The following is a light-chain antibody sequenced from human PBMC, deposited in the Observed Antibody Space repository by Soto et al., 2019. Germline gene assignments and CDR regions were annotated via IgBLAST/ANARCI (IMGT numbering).Light chain of an antibody. Sequence: QSVLTQPASVSGSPGQSIAISCTGTSSDVGGYNYVSWYQQHPGKAPKLMVYDVSNRPSGVSNRFSGSKSGNTASLTISGLQAEDEADYYCRSYTRSSTYVFGPGTKVTVL. CDR3: RSYTRSSTYV. J-gene: IGLJ1*01. CDR2: DVS. CDR1: SSDVGGYNY. V-gene: IGLV2-14*01.